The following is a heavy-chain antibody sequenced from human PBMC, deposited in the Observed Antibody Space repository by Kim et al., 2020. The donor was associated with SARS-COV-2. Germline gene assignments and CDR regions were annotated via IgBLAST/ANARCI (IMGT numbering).Heavy chain of an antibody. CDR3: AKADCGSKCYIIDS. V-gene: IGHV3-43*02. Sequence: GGSLRLSCAASGFKFEDYAMHWVRQAPGKGLEWVSLITGDGSITDYEDSVKGRFTISRDNSKNSLYLEMSSLRTEDTAFFYCAKADCGSKCYIIDSWGQG. D-gene: IGHD2-21*01. J-gene: IGHJ4*02. CDR2: ITGDGSIT. CDR1: GFKFEDYA.